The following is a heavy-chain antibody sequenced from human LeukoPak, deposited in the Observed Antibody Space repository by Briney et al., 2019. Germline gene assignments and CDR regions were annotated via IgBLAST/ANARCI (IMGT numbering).Heavy chain of an antibody. Sequence: GGSLRLSXAASGFTFSSYAMSWVRQAPGKGLEWVSAISGSGGSTYYADSVKGRFTISRDNSKNTLYLQMNSLRAEDTAVYYCAKVVVAVAGTGYYFDYWGQGTLVTVSS. D-gene: IGHD6-19*01. J-gene: IGHJ4*02. CDR2: ISGSGGST. V-gene: IGHV3-23*01. CDR1: GFTFSSYA. CDR3: AKVVVAVAGTGYYFDY.